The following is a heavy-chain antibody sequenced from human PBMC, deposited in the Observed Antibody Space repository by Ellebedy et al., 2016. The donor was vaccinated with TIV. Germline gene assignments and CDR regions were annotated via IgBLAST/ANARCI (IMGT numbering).Heavy chain of an antibody. CDR1: GYSFTAYF. J-gene: IGHJ4*02. CDR3: VRAYYYDSIAYYFDS. D-gene: IGHD3-22*01. CDR2: INPNSGDT. Sequence: ASVKVSCKTSGYSFTAYFLHWVRQAPGQGLEWMGRINPNSGDTTYAQKFLGRVTLTRDTSISTAYMGLSRLRSDDTAIYYCVRAYYYDSIAYYFDSWGQGTLVTVSS. V-gene: IGHV1-2*06.